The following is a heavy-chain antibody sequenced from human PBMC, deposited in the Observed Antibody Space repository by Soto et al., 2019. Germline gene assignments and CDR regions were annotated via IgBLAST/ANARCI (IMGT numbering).Heavy chain of an antibody. V-gene: IGHV4-31*03. J-gene: IGHJ6*02. CDR2: IYYSGST. CDR1: GGSISSGGSY. Sequence: QVQLQESGPGLVKPSQTLSLTCTVSGGSISSGGSYWSWIRQHPGKGLEWIGYIYYSGSTYYNPSLKRRVTIPVNTSKNQSSLKLTSVNAADTAVYDCARVGGVATFIYFYGMDVWGQGTTVTVSS. CDR3: ARVGGVATFIYFYGMDV. D-gene: IGHD5-12*01.